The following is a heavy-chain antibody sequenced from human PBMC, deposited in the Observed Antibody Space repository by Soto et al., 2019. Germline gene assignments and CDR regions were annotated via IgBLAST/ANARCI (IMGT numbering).Heavy chain of an antibody. V-gene: IGHV1-2*02. J-gene: IGHJ5*02. CDR2: INPNSGGT. CDR1: GYTFTGYY. CDR3: ARSSIAAVLEWFDP. D-gene: IGHD6-6*01. Sequence: ASVKVSCKASGYTFTGYYMHWVRQAPGQGLEWMGWINPNSGGTNYAQKFQGRVTMTRDTSISTAYMELSRLRSDDTAVYYCARSSIAAVLEWFDPWGQGTLVTVSS.